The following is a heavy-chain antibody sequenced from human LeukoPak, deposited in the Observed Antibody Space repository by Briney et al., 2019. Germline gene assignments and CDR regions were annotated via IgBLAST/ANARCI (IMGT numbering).Heavy chain of an antibody. J-gene: IGHJ4*02. Sequence: ASVKVSCKASGYTFTSYGISWVRQAPGQGREWMGWISAYNGNTNYAQKLQGRVTMTTDTSTSTAYMELRSLRSDDTAVYYCARDRITFGVAQFDYWGQGTLVTVSS. CDR1: GYTFTSYG. CDR2: ISAYNGNT. CDR3: ARDRITFGVAQFDY. V-gene: IGHV1-18*01. D-gene: IGHD3-16*01.